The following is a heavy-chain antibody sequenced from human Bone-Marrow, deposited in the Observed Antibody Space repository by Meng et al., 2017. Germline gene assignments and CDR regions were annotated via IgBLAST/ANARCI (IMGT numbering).Heavy chain of an antibody. V-gene: IGHV3-23*01. Sequence: SLNISCAASGFTFSSYAMSWVRQAPGKGLEWVSAISGSGGSTYYADSVKGRFTIYRDNSKNTLYLQMNSLRAEDTAVYYCAKAIGSSRRPWFDPWGQGTLVTVSS. CDR1: GFTFSSYA. J-gene: IGHJ5*02. D-gene: IGHD6-13*01. CDR2: ISGSGGST. CDR3: AKAIGSSRRPWFDP.